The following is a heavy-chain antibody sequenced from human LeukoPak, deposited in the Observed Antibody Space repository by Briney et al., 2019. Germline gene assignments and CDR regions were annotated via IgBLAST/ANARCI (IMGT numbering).Heavy chain of an antibody. J-gene: IGHJ4*02. V-gene: IGHV3-23*01. CDR1: GFTFSSYA. CDR2: ISGSGGNT. Sequence: GGSLRLSCAASGFTFSSYAMSWVRQAPGKGLEWVSAISGSGGNTYYADSVKGRFTISRDNSKNTLYLQMNSLRAEDTAVYYCAKDLLPKLVLSLFDYWGQGTLVTVSS. CDR3: AKDLLPKLVLSLFDY. D-gene: IGHD6-13*01.